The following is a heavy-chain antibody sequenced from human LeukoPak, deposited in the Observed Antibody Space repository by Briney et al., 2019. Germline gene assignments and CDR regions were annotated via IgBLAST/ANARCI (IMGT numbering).Heavy chain of an antibody. CDR3: ARDKAVTTEVTQHFQH. J-gene: IGHJ1*01. V-gene: IGHV1-18*01. D-gene: IGHD4-23*01. CDR2: ISAYNGYT. CDR1: GYTFTNYG. Sequence: SVKVSCKASGYTFTNYGISWVRQAPGQGLEWMGWISAYNGYTDYAQKFQFRVTMTTDTSTTTAYMELRSLRSDDTAVYYCARDKAVTTEVTQHFQHWGQGTLVTVSS.